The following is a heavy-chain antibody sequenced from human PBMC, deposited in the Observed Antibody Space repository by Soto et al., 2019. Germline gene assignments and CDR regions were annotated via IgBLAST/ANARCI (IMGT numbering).Heavy chain of an antibody. J-gene: IGHJ4*02. CDR1: GFTFSSYA. Sequence: EVPLLESGGGLVQPGGSLRLSCAASGFTFSSYAMSWVRQAPGKGLEWVSAISGSGGSTYYADSVKGRFTISRDNSKTTLYRQMNSLRAEDTAVYYCAYSSTPFDYWGQGTLVTVSS. CDR2: ISGSGGST. D-gene: IGHD6-13*01. V-gene: IGHV3-23*01. CDR3: AYSSTPFDY.